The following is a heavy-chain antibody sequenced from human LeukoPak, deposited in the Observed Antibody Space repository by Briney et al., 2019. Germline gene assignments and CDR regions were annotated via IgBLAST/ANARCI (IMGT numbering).Heavy chain of an antibody. CDR3: ATDSSSSPLSPLDY. Sequence: GGSLRLSCAASGFTFSTYWFHWVRQAPGKGLVWVSRIKTDGSSASYADSVKGRFTISRDNAKNTLYLQMNSLRAEDTAVYYCATDSSSSPLSPLDYWGQGTLVTVSS. CDR2: IKTDGSSA. J-gene: IGHJ4*02. V-gene: IGHV3-74*01. D-gene: IGHD6-6*01. CDR1: GFTFSTYW.